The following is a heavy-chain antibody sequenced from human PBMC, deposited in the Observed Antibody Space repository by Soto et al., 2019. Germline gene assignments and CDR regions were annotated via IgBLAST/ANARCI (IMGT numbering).Heavy chain of an antibody. CDR1: GFTFSSYS. J-gene: IGHJ5*02. V-gene: IGHV3-48*01. CDR3: ARQYYYGSGSENNWFDP. CDR2: ISSSSSTI. D-gene: IGHD3-10*01. Sequence: PGGSLRLSCAASGFTFSSYSMNWVRQAPGKGLEWVSYISSSSSTIYYADSVKGRFTISRDNAKNSLYLQMNSLRAEDTAVYYCARQYYYGSGSENNWFDPWGQGTLVTVSS.